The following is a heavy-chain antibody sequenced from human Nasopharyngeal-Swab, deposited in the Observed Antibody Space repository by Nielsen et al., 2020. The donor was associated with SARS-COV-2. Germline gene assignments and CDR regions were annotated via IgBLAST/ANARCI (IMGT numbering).Heavy chain of an antibody. V-gene: IGHV3-30*14. CDR3: ARLASL. CDR1: GFTFSSYA. CDR2: ISYDGSNK. D-gene: IGHD5-12*01. Sequence: GESLKISCAASGFTFSSYAMHWVRQAPGKGLEWVAVISYDGSNKYYADSVKGRFTISRDNSKNTLYLQMGSLRPEDTAVYYCARLASLWGQGTLVTVSS. J-gene: IGHJ4*02.